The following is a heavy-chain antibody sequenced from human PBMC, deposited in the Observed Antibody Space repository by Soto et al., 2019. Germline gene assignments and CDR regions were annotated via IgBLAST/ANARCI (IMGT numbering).Heavy chain of an antibody. CDR3: ASDREWGTGYYYYGMDV. D-gene: IGHD3-16*01. CDR2: IYYSGST. J-gene: IGHJ6*02. Sequence: PSETLSLTCTFSGGSIRSSSYYLGWIRQPPGKGLEWIGSIYYSGSTYYNPSLKSRVTISVDTSKNQFSLKLSSVTAADTAVYYCASDREWGTGYYYYGMDVWGQGTTVTVSS. V-gene: IGHV4-39*01. CDR1: GGSIRSSSYY.